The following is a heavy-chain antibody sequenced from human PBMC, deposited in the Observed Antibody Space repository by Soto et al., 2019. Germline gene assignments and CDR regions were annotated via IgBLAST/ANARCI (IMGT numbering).Heavy chain of an antibody. J-gene: IGHJ6*04. CDR2: IQSGGPT. D-gene: IGHD2-15*01. V-gene: IGHV3-66*01. CDR3: ARDDVLCDGGRCYGVPLDV. CDR1: GFTVSSKY. Sequence: GGSLRLSCAASGFTVSSKYMSWVRQAPGKGLEWVSLIQSGGPTYYADSVKGRFTISRDTSENTLHLQMDSLRAEDTAVYYCARDDVLCDGGRCYGVPLDVWGKGTRVTVSS.